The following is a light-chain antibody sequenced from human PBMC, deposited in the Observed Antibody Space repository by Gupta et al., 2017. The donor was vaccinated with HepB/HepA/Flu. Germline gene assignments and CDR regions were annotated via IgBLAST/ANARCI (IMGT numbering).Light chain of an antibody. CDR2: GNN. V-gene: IGLV1-40*01. CDR1: SSNIGAGYD. CDR3: QSYDSSLSGSKV. J-gene: IGLJ1*01. Sequence: QSVLTQPPSVSGAPGQRVTIPCTGSSSNIGAGYDVHWYQQLPATAPKLLIYGNNNRPAWVPDRFSCSTSGTSTSLAITGLQAEDEADYYCQSYDSSLSGSKVFGTGTKVTVL.